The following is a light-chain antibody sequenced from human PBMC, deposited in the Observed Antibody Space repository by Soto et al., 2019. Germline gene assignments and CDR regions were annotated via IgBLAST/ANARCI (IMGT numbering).Light chain of an antibody. CDR1: QGISNY. CDR3: QKYESDPFT. J-gene: IGKJ3*01. V-gene: IGKV1-27*01. CDR2: SAS. Sequence: DIQMTQSPSSLSASVGDRVTITCRASQGISNYLAWYQQKPGEIPELLIYSASTLHSGVPSRFSGSGSGTDFTLSSSSLQPEDVATYCCQKYESDPFTFGPGTKVEIK.